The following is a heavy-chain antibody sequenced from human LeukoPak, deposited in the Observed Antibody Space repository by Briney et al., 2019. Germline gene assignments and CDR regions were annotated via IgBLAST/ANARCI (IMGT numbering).Heavy chain of an antibody. J-gene: IGHJ4*02. D-gene: IGHD2-8*01. V-gene: IGHV4-39*01. CDR2: IYYSGST. Sequence: PSETLSLTCTVSGGSISSGSYYWGWIRQPPGKGLEWIGSIYYSGSTYYNPSLKSRVTISVDTSKNQFSLKLSSVTAADTAVYYCASQMLYPRGFDYWGQGTLVTVSS. CDR3: ASQMLYPRGFDY. CDR1: GGSISSGSYY.